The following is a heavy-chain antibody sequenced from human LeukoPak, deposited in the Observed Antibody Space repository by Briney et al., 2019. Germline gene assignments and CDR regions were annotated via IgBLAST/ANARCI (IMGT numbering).Heavy chain of an antibody. CDR1: GGTFSSYA. CDR3: ASRYCSSTSCYYLYYFDY. J-gene: IGHJ4*02. V-gene: IGHV1-69*13. D-gene: IGHD2-2*01. Sequence: SVKGSCKASGGTFSSYAISWVRQAPGQGLEWMGGIIPIFGTANYAQKFQGRVTITADESTSTAYMELSSLRSEDTAVYYCASRYCSSTSCYYLYYFDYWGQGTLVTVSS. CDR2: IIPIFGTA.